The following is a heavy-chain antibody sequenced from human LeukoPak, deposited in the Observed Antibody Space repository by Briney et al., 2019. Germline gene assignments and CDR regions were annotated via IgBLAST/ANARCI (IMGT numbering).Heavy chain of an antibody. D-gene: IGHD3-22*01. Sequence: GGSLRLSCAASGFTFSSYGMHWVSQAPGRGLGRVAVIWYDGSNKYYADSVKGRFTITRDNSKSTLYLQMNSLRAEDTAVYYCASGGHYYDSSGSGDYWGQGTLVTVSS. CDR3: ASGGHYYDSSGSGDY. J-gene: IGHJ4*02. CDR2: IWYDGSNK. CDR1: GFTFSSYG. V-gene: IGHV3-33*01.